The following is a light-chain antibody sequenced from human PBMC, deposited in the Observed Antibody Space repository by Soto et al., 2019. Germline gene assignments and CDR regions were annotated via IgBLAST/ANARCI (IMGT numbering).Light chain of an antibody. CDR3: SSYTSSTTLKV. CDR2: DVS. J-gene: IGLJ2*01. CDR1: SSNVGGYNY. Sequence: QSALTQPASVSGSPGQSITISCTGTSSNVGGYNYVSWYQQHPGKAPKLMIYDVSNRPSGVSNRFSGSKSGNTASLTISGLQAEDEADYYCSSYTSSTTLKVFGGGTQLTVL. V-gene: IGLV2-14*03.